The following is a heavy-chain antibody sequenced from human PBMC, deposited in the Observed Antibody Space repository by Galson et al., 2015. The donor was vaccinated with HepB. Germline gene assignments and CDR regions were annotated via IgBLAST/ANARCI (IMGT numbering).Heavy chain of an antibody. J-gene: IGHJ5*02. CDR3: ARQGSSGWYSGAFDWFDP. D-gene: IGHD6-19*01. Sequence: QSGAEVKKPGESLKISCKGSGYSFSTYWIAWVRQMPGKGLEWMGLTYPGDSDARYSPSFQGQVTISADTSISTAYLQWSSLKTSDTAIYYCARQGSSGWYSGAFDWFDPWGQGTLVTVSS. CDR1: GYSFSTYW. CDR2: TYPGDSDA. V-gene: IGHV5-51*01.